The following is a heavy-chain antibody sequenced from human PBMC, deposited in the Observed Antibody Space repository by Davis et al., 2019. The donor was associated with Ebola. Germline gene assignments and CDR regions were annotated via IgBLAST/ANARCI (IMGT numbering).Heavy chain of an antibody. CDR2: ISGSGGST. Sequence: PGGSLRLSCAASGFTFSSYAMSWVRQAPGKGLEWVSAISGSGGSTYYADSVKGRFTISRDNSKNTLYLQMNSLRAEDTAVYYCARVPGETNDAFDIWGQGTMVTVSS. CDR1: GFTFSSYA. J-gene: IGHJ3*02. D-gene: IGHD3-16*01. V-gene: IGHV3-23*01. CDR3: ARVPGETNDAFDI.